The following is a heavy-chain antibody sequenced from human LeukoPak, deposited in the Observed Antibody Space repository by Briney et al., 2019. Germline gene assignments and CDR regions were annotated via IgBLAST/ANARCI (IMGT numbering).Heavy chain of an antibody. V-gene: IGHV1-69*06. CDR3: ARVRDGYNDAFDI. CDR2: IIPIFGTA. CDR1: GGTFSSYA. J-gene: IGHJ3*02. D-gene: IGHD5-24*01. Sequence: SVKVSCKASGGTFSSYAISWVRQAPGQGLEWMGGIIPIFGTANYAQKFQGRVTITADKSTSTAYMELSSLRSEDTAVYYCARVRDGYNDAFDIWGQGTMVTVSS.